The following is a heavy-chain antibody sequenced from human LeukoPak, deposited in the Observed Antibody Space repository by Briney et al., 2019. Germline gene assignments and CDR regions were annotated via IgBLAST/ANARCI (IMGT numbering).Heavy chain of an antibody. D-gene: IGHD3/OR15-3a*01. J-gene: IGHJ4*02. CDR1: GGSISSGGYS. Sequence: SETLSLTCAVSGGSISSGGYSWSWIRQPPGKGLEWIGYIYHSGSTYYNPSLKSRVTISVDRSKNQFSLKLSSVTAADTAVYYCARGGLGITYWGQGTLVTVSS. V-gene: IGHV4-30-2*01. CDR2: IYHSGST. CDR3: ARGGLGITY.